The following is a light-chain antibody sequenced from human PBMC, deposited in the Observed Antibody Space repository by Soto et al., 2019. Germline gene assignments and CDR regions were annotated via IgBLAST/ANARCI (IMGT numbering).Light chain of an antibody. V-gene: IGLV1-44*01. J-gene: IGLJ2*01. CDR3: AAWDDGLNGVV. CDR1: SSNVGSNS. CDR2: SDN. Sequence: QSVLIQPPSASGTPGQRITISCSGGSSNVGSNSVNWYQQLPGTSPGLLIYSDNQRPSGVPDRFSGSKSGTSASLAISGLLSEDEADYYCAAWDDGLNGVVFGGGTKVTVL.